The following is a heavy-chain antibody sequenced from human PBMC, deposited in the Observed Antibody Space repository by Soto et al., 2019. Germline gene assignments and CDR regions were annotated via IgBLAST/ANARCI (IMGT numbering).Heavy chain of an antibody. CDR2: ISGSGGST. D-gene: IGHD2-2*01. V-gene: IGHV3-23*01. Sequence: GSLRLSCAASGFTFSSYAMSWVRQAPGKGLEWVSAISGSGGSTYYADSVKGRFTISRDNSKNTLYLQMNSFRAEDTAVYYCAKVSGWVIVVVPAATNYYYYYGMDFWGQGTTVTVSS. J-gene: IGHJ6*02. CDR3: AKVSGWVIVVVPAATNYYYYYGMDF. CDR1: GFTFSSYA.